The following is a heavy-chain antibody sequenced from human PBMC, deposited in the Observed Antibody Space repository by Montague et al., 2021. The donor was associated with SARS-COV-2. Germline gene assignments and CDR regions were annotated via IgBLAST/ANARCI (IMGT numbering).Heavy chain of an antibody. CDR3: AKDSYYYGLGYGMDV. J-gene: IGHJ6*02. Sequence: YRSLSCAASGFPFSNSAMNWVRQAPGKGLEWVSGSSGSDGGTHYADSVKDRFTISRDNSKNVLYLQMNSLRAEDTALYYCAKDSYYYGLGYGMDVWGQGTTVTVSS. CDR1: GFPFSNSA. V-gene: IGHV3-23*01. CDR2: SSGSDGGT. D-gene: IGHD3-10*01.